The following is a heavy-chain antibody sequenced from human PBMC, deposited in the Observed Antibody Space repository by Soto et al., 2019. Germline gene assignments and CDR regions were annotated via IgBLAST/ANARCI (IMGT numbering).Heavy chain of an antibody. Sequence: ASVKVSCKASGYTFTGYYMHWVRQAPGQGLEWMGWINPNSGGTNYAQKFQGWVTMTRDTSISTAYMELSRLRSDDTAVYYCARGAPVQLVPEIINGMDVWGQGTTVTVSS. CDR3: ARGAPVQLVPEIINGMDV. V-gene: IGHV1-2*04. D-gene: IGHD1-1*01. J-gene: IGHJ6*02. CDR2: INPNSGGT. CDR1: GYTFTGYY.